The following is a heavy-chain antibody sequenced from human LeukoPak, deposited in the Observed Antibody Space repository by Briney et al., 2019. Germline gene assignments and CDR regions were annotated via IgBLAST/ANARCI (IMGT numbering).Heavy chain of an antibody. V-gene: IGHV3-33*01. CDR1: GFTFSSYG. CDR3: ARGRPITMVRGALDY. Sequence: GGSLRLSCAASGFTFSSYGMHLVRQAPGKGLEWVAVIWYDGSNKYYADSVKGRFTISRDNSKNTLYLQMNSLRAEDTAVYYCARGRPITMVRGALDYWGQGTLVTVSS. J-gene: IGHJ4*02. CDR2: IWYDGSNK. D-gene: IGHD3-10*01.